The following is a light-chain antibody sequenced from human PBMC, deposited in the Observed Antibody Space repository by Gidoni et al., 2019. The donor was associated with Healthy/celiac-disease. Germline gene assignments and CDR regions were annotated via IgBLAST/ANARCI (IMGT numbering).Light chain of an antibody. CDR2: GAS. Sequence: EIVLTQSPGTLSLSPGERATLSCRASQSVSSSYLAWYQQKPGQAPRLLIYGASSRATGIPDRFSGSGSGTDFTLTISRLEPEDFAVYYCQHYGSPGITFGQGTRLEIK. CDR1: QSVSSSY. CDR3: QHYGSPGIT. J-gene: IGKJ5*01. V-gene: IGKV3-20*01.